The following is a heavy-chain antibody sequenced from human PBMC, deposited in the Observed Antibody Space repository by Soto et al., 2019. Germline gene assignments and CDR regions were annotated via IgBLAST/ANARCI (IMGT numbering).Heavy chain of an antibody. CDR3: ARQGLYGEYYGMDV. Sequence: PXESLKISFKGSGYSFTSYWISWVRQMPGKGLEWMGRIGPSDSYTNYSPSFQGHVTISADKSISTAYLQWSSLKASDTAMYYCARQGLYGEYYGMDVWGQGTTVTVSS. CDR2: IGPSDSYT. CDR1: GYSFTSYW. J-gene: IGHJ6*02. V-gene: IGHV5-10-1*01. D-gene: IGHD4-17*01.